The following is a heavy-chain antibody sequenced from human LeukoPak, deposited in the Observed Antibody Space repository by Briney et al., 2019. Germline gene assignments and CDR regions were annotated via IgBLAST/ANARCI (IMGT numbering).Heavy chain of an antibody. D-gene: IGHD3-10*01. CDR2: INAGNGNT. CDR1: GYTFTSYA. J-gene: IGHJ4*02. V-gene: IGHV1-3*01. CDR3: ARVVMVRGVTEYYFDY. Sequence: EASVKVSCKASGYTFTSYAMHWVRQAPGQRLEWVGWINAGNGNTKYSQKFQGRVTITRDTSASTAYMELNSLRSEDTAVYYCARVVMVRGVTEYYFDYWGQGTLVTVSS.